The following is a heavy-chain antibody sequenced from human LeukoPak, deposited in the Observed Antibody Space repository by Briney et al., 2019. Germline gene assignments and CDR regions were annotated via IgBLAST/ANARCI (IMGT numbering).Heavy chain of an antibody. CDR1: GFTFSNYN. CDR2: ITTGSAYI. CDR3: ARGYGDDGLGD. V-gene: IGHV3-21*04. Sequence: GASVKLSCAASGFTFSNYNMIWVRQAPGKGLEWVSSITTGSAYIYYGDSVEGRFTISRDNAKNSLYLHMNSLRAEDTAVYYCARGYGDDGLGDWGKGTLLTVSS. D-gene: IGHD4-17*01. J-gene: IGHJ4*02.